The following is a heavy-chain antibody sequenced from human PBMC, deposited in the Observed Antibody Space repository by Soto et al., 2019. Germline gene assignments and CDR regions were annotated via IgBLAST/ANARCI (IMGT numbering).Heavy chain of an antibody. CDR1: GGSVSSGSYY. CDR3: ARLVYGDSGPDS. V-gene: IGHV4-39*02. J-gene: IGHJ4*02. Sequence: SETLSLTCTVSGGSVSSGSYYWSWIRQPPGKGLEWIGSIYYSGSTYYNPSLKSRCTISVDMAKNHFSLKLNSVTAADTAVYYCARLVYGDSGPDSWGQGTLVTVSS. D-gene: IGHD4-17*01. CDR2: IYYSGST.